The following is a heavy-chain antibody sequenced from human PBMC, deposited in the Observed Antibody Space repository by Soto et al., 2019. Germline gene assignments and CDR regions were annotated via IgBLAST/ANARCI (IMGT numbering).Heavy chain of an antibody. Sequence: ASVKVSCKASGYTFTGHYMHWVRQAPGQGLEWMGWINPNSGGTNYAQKFQGRVTMTRDTSISTAYMELSRLRSDDTAVYYCAREAPGLRYFDWLGYYYGMDVWGQGTTVTVS. CDR1: GYTFTGHY. V-gene: IGHV1-2*02. J-gene: IGHJ6*02. CDR2: INPNSGGT. D-gene: IGHD3-9*01. CDR3: AREAPGLRYFDWLGYYYGMDV.